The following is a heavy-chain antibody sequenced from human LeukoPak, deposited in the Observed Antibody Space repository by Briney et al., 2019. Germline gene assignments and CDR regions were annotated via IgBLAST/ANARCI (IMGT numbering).Heavy chain of an antibody. CDR1: GGTFSSYA. D-gene: IGHD3-10*01. CDR3: ATHVLLWFGELSAFDP. Sequence: GSSVKVSCKASGGTFSSYAISWVRQAPGQGLEWMGRIIPILGIANYAQKFQGRVTITADKSTSTAYMELSSLRSEDTAVYYCATHVLLWFGELSAFDPWGQGTLVTVSS. J-gene: IGHJ5*02. CDR2: IIPILGIA. V-gene: IGHV1-69*04.